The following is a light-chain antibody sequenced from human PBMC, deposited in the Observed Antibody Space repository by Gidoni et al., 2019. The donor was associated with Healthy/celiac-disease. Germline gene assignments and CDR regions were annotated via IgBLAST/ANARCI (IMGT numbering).Light chain of an antibody. CDR1: QSISSW. J-gene: IGKJ1*01. Sequence: DIQMTQSPSTLSESVGDRVTITCRASQSISSWLAWYQQKPGKAPKLLIYDASSLESGVPSRFSGSGSGTEFTLTISSLQPDDFATYYCQQYNSYSPTFGQXTKVEIK. V-gene: IGKV1-5*01. CDR2: DAS. CDR3: QQYNSYSPT.